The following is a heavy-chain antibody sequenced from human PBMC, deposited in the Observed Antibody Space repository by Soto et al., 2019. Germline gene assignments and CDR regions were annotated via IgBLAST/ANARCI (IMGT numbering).Heavy chain of an antibody. Sequence: QVQLQQSGPGLVKPSQTLSLTCAISGDSVSSYSVVWNWIRQSPSGGLEWLGRTYYRPKWYSEYALSVQSRITVSAVTSLHKGFMQLDSVPRYGTAVYYCGSLLGNSLLDYWGQGTLVTVSS. CDR2: TYYRPKWYS. D-gene: IGHD1-26*01. CDR1: GDSVSSYSVV. CDR3: GSLLGNSLLDY. V-gene: IGHV6-1*01. J-gene: IGHJ4*02.